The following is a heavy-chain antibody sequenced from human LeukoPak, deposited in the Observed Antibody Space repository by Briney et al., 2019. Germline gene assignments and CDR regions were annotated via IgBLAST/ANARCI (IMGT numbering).Heavy chain of an antibody. CDR1: GFTFGEYT. J-gene: IGHJ4*02. Sequence: GGSLRLSCTASGFTFGEYTMSWVRQAPGKGLEWVGFIRSKAYGGTTEYAASVKGRFTISRDDSKSIAYLQMNSLKTEDTAVYYCTSQYSSGWTEFDFWGQGTLVTVSS. V-gene: IGHV3-49*04. CDR2: IRSKAYGGTT. CDR3: TSQYSSGWTEFDF. D-gene: IGHD6-19*01.